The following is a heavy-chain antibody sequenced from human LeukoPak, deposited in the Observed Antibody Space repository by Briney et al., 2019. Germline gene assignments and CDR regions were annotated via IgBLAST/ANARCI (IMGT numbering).Heavy chain of an antibody. D-gene: IGHD3-10*01. CDR3: ARAGEGVRDLTLSWKSTFYFDY. J-gene: IGHJ4*02. CDR1: GYTFTSYD. V-gene: IGHV1-8*03. CDR2: INPNSGNT. Sequence: ASVKVSCKASGYTFTSYDINWVRQAAGQGLEWMGWINPNSGNTGYAQKFQGRVTITRNTSISTAYMELSSLRSEDTAVYYCARAGEGVRDLTLSWKSTFYFDYWGQGTLVTVSS.